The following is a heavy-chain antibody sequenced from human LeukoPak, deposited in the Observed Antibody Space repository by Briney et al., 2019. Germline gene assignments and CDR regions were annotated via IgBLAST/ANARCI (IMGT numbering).Heavy chain of an antibody. D-gene: IGHD3-9*01. CDR2: IYYSGST. V-gene: IGHV4-59*08. J-gene: IGHJ3*02. CDR3: ARLGGLRYDAFDI. Sequence: SETLSLTCTVSGGSISIYYWSWLRQPPGKGLEWIGYIYYSGSTNYSPSLKSRVTVSVDTSKNQFSLKLRSVTAPHTAVYYCARLGGLRYDAFDIWGQGTMVTVSS. CDR1: GGSISIYY.